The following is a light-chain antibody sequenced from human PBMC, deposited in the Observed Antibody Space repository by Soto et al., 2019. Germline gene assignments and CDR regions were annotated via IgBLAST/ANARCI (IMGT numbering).Light chain of an antibody. CDR3: GTGDSSLSA. J-gene: IGLJ1*01. Sequence: QSVLTQPPSVSAAPGQKVTISCSGSSSNIGNNYVSWYQQLPGTAPKLLIYDNNKRPSGIPDRFSGSKSGTSATLGITGLQTGDEADYYCGTGDSSLSAFGTGTKLTVL. CDR2: DNN. CDR1: SSNIGNNY. V-gene: IGLV1-51*01.